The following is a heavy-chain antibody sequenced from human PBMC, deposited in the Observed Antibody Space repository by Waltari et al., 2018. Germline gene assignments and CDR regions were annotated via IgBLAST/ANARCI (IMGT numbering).Heavy chain of an antibody. Sequence: VSGGSISSNHYYCGWIRQPPGKGLEWIGSIYYSGNAYYNPSLTRRVTISVDTSKNQFSLKLSSVTGADTTVYYCARLSLRDSHYYVDYWGQGTLVTVSS. D-gene: IGHD2-15*01. CDR1: GGSISSNHYY. CDR3: ARLSLRDSHYYVDY. CDR2: IYYSGNA. J-gene: IGHJ4*02. V-gene: IGHV4-39*01.